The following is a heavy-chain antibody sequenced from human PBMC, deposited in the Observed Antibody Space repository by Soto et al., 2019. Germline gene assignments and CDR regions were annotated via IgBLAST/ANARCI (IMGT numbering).Heavy chain of an antibody. CDR2: IRSKAYGGTT. CDR1: GFTFGDYA. V-gene: IGHV3-49*03. CDR3: TSHRSSSTNGNDY. D-gene: IGHD6-6*01. J-gene: IGHJ4*02. Sequence: EVQLVESGGGLVQPGRSLRLSCTASGFTFGDYAMSWFRQAPGKGLEWVGFIRSKAYGGTTEYAAYVKGRFTISRDDSKSIAYLQMNSLKTEDTAVYYCTSHRSSSTNGNDYWGQGTLVTVSS.